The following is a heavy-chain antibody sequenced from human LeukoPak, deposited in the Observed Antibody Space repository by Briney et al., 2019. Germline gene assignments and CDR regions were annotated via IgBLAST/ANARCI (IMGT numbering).Heavy chain of an antibody. CDR1: GGSISSSSYY. CDR3: ARGRGDYYPD. CDR2: IYYSGST. V-gene: IGHV4-39*07. J-gene: IGHJ4*02. D-gene: IGHD3-10*01. Sequence: SETLSLTCTVSGGSISSSSYYWGWIRQPPGKGLEWIGSIYYSGSTYYNPSLKSRVTISVDTSKNQFSLKLTSVTAADTAVYYCARGRGDYYPDWGQGTLVTVSS.